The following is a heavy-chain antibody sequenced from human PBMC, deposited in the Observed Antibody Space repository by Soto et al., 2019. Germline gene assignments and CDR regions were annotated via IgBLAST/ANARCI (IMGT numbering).Heavy chain of an antibody. CDR3: AREKGVGLAPLVYYYDH. V-gene: IGHV1-69*13. CDR1: AGTFKDNG. CDR2: IIPVFGKT. D-gene: IGHD3-16*02. Sequence: SVIVSCDAPAGTFKDNGISWERQAPGRGLEWIERIIPVFGKTNYAPKAQRRLTIPADDFTPTVYMELSRLRYEDTDVYHCAREKGVGLAPLVYYYDHWGVGTLVTLS. J-gene: IGHJ4*02.